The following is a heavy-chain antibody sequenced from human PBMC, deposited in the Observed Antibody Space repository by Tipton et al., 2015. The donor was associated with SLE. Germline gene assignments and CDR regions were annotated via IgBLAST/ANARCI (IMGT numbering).Heavy chain of an antibody. J-gene: IGHJ4*02. D-gene: IGHD1-26*01. CDR1: GYTFTSYA. CDR2: INAGNGNT. CDR3: ARDSMDSGSYDY. V-gene: IGHV1-3*01. Sequence: QLVQSGAEVKKPGASVKVSCKASGYTFTSYAMHWVRQDPGQRLEWMGWINAGNGNTKYSQKFQGRVTITRDTSASTAYMELSSLRSEDTAVYYCARDSMDSGSYDYWGQGTLVPVSS.